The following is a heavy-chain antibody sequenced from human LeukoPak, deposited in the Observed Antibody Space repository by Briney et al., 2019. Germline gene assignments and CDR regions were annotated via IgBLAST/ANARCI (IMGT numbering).Heavy chain of an antibody. CDR2: INEDGSST. D-gene: IGHD3-10*01. CDR1: GYTFSSYW. V-gene: IGHV3-74*01. Sequence: PGGSLRLSCAASGYTFSSYWMHWVRQGPGKGLVWVSRINEDGSSTSYAESVGGRFTISRDNAKNTLYLQMNSLRAEDAAVYYCTTDTFGARDSWGQGTLVTVSS. J-gene: IGHJ4*02. CDR3: TTDTFGARDS.